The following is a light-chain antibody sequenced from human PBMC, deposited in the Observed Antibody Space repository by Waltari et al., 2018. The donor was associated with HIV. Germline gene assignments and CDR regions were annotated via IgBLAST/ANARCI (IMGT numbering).Light chain of an antibody. CDR3: SSYTSSSTRV. Sequence: QSALTQPASVSGSPGQSITISCTGTSSHVGDYNYVSWYQQHPGKAPKLIIYDASNRPSGVSNRFSGSKSGNTASLTISGLQTEDEADYYCSSYTSSSTRVFGTGTKVTVL. CDR1: SSHVGDYNY. CDR2: DAS. J-gene: IGLJ1*01. V-gene: IGLV2-14*01.